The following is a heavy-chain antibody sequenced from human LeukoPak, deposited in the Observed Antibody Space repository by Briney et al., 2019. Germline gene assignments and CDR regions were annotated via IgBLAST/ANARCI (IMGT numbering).Heavy chain of an antibody. D-gene: IGHD3-10*01. Sequence: NTGGSLRLSCAASGFTFSSYSMNWVRQAPGKGLEWVSSISSSSSYIYYADSVKGRFTISRDNAKNSLYLQMNSLRAEDTAVYYCARGWGGSAPNDFWGQGTLVTVSP. CDR2: ISSSSSYI. CDR3: ARGWGGSAPNDF. J-gene: IGHJ4*02. CDR1: GFTFSSYS. V-gene: IGHV3-21*01.